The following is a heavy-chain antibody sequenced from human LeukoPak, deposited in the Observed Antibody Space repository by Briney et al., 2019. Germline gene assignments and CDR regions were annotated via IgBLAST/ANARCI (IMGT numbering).Heavy chain of an antibody. J-gene: IGHJ6*03. Sequence: GGSLRLSXAASGFTFSSYWMSWVRQAPGKGLEWVANIKQDGSEKYSVDSVEGRFTISRDNAKNSLYMQMNSLRAEDTAVYYCARVMSASVWRSYGSYYYYCYMDIWGKGTTVTVSS. CDR1: GFTFSSYW. CDR2: IKQDGSEK. CDR3: ARVMSASVWRSYGSYYYYCYMDI. D-gene: IGHD3-16*01. V-gene: IGHV3-7*01.